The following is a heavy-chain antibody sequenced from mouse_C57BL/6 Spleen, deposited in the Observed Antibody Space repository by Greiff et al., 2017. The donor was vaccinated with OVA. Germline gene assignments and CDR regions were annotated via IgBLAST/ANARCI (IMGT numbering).Heavy chain of an antibody. CDR1: GYAFSSYW. V-gene: IGHV1-80*01. Sequence: VQLQQSGAELVKPGASVKISCKASGYAFSSYWMNWVKQRPGKGLEWIGQIYPGDGDTNYNGKFKGKATLTADKSSSTAYMQLSSLTSEDSAVYFCAREGTGDWYFDVWGTGTTVTVSS. CDR3: AREGTGDWYFDV. J-gene: IGHJ1*03. D-gene: IGHD3-3*01. CDR2: IYPGDGDT.